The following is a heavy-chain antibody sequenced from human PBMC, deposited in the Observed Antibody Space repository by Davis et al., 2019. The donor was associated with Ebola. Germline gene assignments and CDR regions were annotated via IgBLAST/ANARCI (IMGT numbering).Heavy chain of an antibody. D-gene: IGHD3-10*01. J-gene: IGHJ5*02. Sequence: PGGSLRLSCKGSGYSFTSYWISWVRQMPGKGLEWMGRIDPSDSYTNYSPSFQGHVTISADKSISTAYLQWSSLKASDTAMYYCARYGATMEVGDGEPWFDPWGQGTLVTVSS. CDR3: ARYGATMEVGDGEPWFDP. CDR1: GYSFTSYW. V-gene: IGHV5-10-1*01. CDR2: IDPSDSYT.